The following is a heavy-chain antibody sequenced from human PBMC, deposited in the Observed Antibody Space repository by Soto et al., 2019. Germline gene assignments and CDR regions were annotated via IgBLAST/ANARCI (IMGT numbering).Heavy chain of an antibody. CDR3: ARSPLGYDYVRQTWREVGDSFDI. D-gene: IGHD3-16*01. Sequence: KPSETLSLTCAIYGASLGGFHCTWPRQAPGKGLEWIGELIHGGSTNYNPSLKGRVSFSLDTSKNQFSLHLMSVTAADTAVYYCARSPLGYDYVRQTWREVGDSFDIWGRGTLVTVS. J-gene: IGHJ3*02. V-gene: IGHV4-34*12. CDR2: LIHGGST. CDR1: GASLGGFH.